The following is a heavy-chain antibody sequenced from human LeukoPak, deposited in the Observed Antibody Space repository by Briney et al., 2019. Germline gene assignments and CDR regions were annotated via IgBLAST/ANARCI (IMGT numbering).Heavy chain of an antibody. CDR3: AKNRGGTYKYYMDV. CDR1: GFTFNNYA. Sequence: PGGSLRLSCAASGFTFNNYAMSWVRQAPGMGLEWLSYVSGSGGATYYAASVKGRFTISRDNSKNTVYLQMGSLRAEDTAVYYCAKNRGGTYKYYMDVWGNARSVSVSS. J-gene: IGHJ6*03. V-gene: IGHV3-23*01. CDR2: VSGSGGAT. D-gene: IGHD1-1*01.